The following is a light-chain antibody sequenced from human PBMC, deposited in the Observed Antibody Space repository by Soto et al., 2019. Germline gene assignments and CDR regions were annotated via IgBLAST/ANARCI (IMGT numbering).Light chain of an antibody. CDR2: EAS. CDR3: SLYTSENTYV. J-gene: IGLJ1*01. V-gene: IGLV2-18*01. Sequence: QSVLTQPPSVSGSPGQSVTISCTGTSTDFVSYNRVSWYQQPPGTAPKLIIYEASNRPSGVPDRFSGSKSGNTASLTISGLQAADEAAYYCSLYTSENTYVFGTGTKVTV. CDR1: STDFVSYNR.